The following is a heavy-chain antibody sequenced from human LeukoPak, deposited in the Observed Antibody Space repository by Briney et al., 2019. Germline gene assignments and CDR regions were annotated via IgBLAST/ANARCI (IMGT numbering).Heavy chain of an antibody. CDR3: ARPSSERYDSSGYGLFDY. Sequence: VASVTVSFTTSGYSFTDYYMHWVRQAPGQGLEWMGWINPNSGGTNYAQKFQGRVTMTRDTSISTAYMELSRLRSDDTAVYYCARPSSERYDSSGYGLFDYWGQGTLVTVSS. V-gene: IGHV1-2*02. CDR1: GYSFTDYY. CDR2: INPNSGGT. D-gene: IGHD3-22*01. J-gene: IGHJ4*02.